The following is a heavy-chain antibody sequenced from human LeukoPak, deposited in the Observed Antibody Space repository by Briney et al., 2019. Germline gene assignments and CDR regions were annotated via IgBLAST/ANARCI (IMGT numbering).Heavy chain of an antibody. CDR3: AKGSRGDF. Sequence: GGSLRLSCASSGFTFSAYWMSWVRQSAGKGLEWVANIKHDGSEKYYVDSVEGRFTISRDNAKNSLYLQMNSLRVEDTAVYYCAKGSRGDFWGQGTLVTVSS. CDR2: IKHDGSEK. V-gene: IGHV3-7*05. CDR1: GFTFSAYW. D-gene: IGHD3-16*01. J-gene: IGHJ4*02.